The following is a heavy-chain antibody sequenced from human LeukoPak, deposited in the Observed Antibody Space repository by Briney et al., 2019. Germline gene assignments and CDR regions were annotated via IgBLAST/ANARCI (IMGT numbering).Heavy chain of an antibody. CDR1: GFIFSSYS. J-gene: IGHJ4*02. Sequence: KPGGSLRLSCAVSGFIFSSYSMNWVRQAPGKGLEWVSSISTSSIYIYYADSVKGRFTISRDNAKNSLYLQMNSLRAEDTAVYYCARETAGSGYDLFDYWGQETLVTVSS. CDR3: ARETAGSGYDLFDY. V-gene: IGHV3-21*01. CDR2: ISTSSIYI. D-gene: IGHD5-12*01.